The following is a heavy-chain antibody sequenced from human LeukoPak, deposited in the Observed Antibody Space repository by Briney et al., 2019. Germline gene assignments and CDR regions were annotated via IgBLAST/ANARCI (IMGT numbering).Heavy chain of an antibody. J-gene: IGHJ4*02. CDR3: AKGISAHDPTGY. D-gene: IGHD6-13*01. V-gene: IGHV3-21*01. Sequence: GGSLRLSCAASGFTFSSYSMNWVRQAPGKGLEWVSSISSISSYIYYADSVKGRFTVSRDNAKNSLYLQKDSLRAEDTAVYYCAKGISAHDPTGYWGQGTLVTVSS. CDR2: ISSISSYI. CDR1: GFTFSSYS.